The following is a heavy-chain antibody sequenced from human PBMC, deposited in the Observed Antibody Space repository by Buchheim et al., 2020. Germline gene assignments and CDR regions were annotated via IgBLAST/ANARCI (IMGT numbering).Heavy chain of an antibody. CDR3: ARGLRYYYDSNGYYYFDY. Sequence: EVQLVESGGGLVQPGGSLRLSCAASGFTFSSYWMSWVRQAPGKGLEWVANIKQDGSEKYYVDSVKGRFTISRDNAKNSLYLQMNSLRAEDTAVYYCARGLRYYYDSNGYYYFDYWGQGTL. CDR1: GFTFSSYW. J-gene: IGHJ4*02. V-gene: IGHV3-7*01. CDR2: IKQDGSEK. D-gene: IGHD3-22*01.